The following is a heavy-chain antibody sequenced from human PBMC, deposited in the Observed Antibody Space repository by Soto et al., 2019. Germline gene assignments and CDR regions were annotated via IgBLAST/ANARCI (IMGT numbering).Heavy chain of an antibody. Sequence: QVELVQSGIEVKNPGSSVKVSCKASGDTFSNYAINWVRQAPGQGLEWMGGIIPFYDKPNYAENFLGRVTISTDTFTATAYLEVSSLRAEDTAAYFCARGYRELFFYAMDVWGRGTPVIVSS. CDR1: GDTFSNYA. D-gene: IGHD3-10*01. J-gene: IGHJ6*02. V-gene: IGHV1-69*06. CDR3: ARGYRELFFYAMDV. CDR2: IIPFYDKP.